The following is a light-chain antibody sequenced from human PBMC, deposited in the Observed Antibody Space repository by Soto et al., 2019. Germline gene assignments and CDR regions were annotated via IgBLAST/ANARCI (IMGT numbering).Light chain of an antibody. Sequence: QSVLTQPPAVSGAPGQRVTICCTGSSSNIGAGYDVHWYQQVPGTAPKVLIYDNTNRPSGVPGRFSSSKSGTSASLAITALQAEDEADYYCQSYDSSIRGYVFGPGTKLTVL. CDR1: SSNIGAGYD. J-gene: IGLJ1*01. V-gene: IGLV1-40*01. CDR2: DNT. CDR3: QSYDSSIRGYV.